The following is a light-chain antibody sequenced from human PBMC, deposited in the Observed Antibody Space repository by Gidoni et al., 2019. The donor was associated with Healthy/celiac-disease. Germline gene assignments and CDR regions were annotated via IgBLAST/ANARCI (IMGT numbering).Light chain of an antibody. J-gene: IGKJ2*01. CDR2: DAS. Sequence: DIQMTQSPSSLSASVGDRVTLSCQASQDISNYLNWYQQKPGKAPKLLIYDASNLETYFTFTSSVLQPEVIATYCCQQYDNLPYTFGQGTKLEIK. V-gene: IGKV1-33*01. CDR1: QDISNY. CDR3: QQYDNLPYT.